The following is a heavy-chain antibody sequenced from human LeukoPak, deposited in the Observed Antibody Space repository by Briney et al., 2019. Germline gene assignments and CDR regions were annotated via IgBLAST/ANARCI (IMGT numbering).Heavy chain of an antibody. J-gene: IGHJ6*02. CDR2: IYYSGST. CDR1: GGSVSSGSYY. Sequence: SETLSLTCTVSGGSVSSGSYYWSWIRQPPGKGLEWIGYIYYSGSTNYNPSLQTPVTISVDTSKNQFSLRLSSVTAADTAVYYCARHVSGDYAWLDVWGQGTTVTVSS. D-gene: IGHD4-17*01. V-gene: IGHV4-61*01. CDR3: ARHVSGDYAWLDV.